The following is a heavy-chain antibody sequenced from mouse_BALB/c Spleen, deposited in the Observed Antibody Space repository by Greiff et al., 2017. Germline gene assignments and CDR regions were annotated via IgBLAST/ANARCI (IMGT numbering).Heavy chain of an antibody. V-gene: IGHV5-4*02. D-gene: IGHD2-10*02. CDR1: GFTFSDYY. CDR3: ARERYGNYEGYFDY. J-gene: IGHJ2*01. Sequence: EVKLEESGGGLVKPGGSLKLSCAASGFTFSDYYMYWVRQTPEKRLEWVATISDGGSYTYYPDSVKGRFTISRDNAKNNLYLQMSSLKSEDTAMYYCARERYGNYEGYFDYWGQGTTLTVSS. CDR2: ISDGGSYT.